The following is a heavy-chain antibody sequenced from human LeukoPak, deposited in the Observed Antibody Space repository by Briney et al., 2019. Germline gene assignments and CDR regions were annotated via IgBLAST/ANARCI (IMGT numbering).Heavy chain of an antibody. CDR3: ARVRYYYDSSGYYPDAFDI. Sequence: SETLSLTCTVSGGSISSSSYYWGWIRQPPGKGLEWIGSIYYSGSTYYNPSLKSRVTISVDTSKNQFSLKLSSVTAADTAVYYCARVRYYYDSSGYYPDAFDIWGQGTMVAVSS. D-gene: IGHD3-22*01. CDR2: IYYSGST. CDR1: GGSISSSSYY. J-gene: IGHJ3*02. V-gene: IGHV4-39*07.